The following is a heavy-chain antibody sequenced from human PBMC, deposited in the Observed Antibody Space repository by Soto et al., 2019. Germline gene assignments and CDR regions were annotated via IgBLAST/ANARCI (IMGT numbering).Heavy chain of an antibody. CDR1: GGTFSSYA. D-gene: IGHD3-3*01. Sequence: SVKVSCKASGGTFSSYAISWVRQAPGQGLEWMGGIIPIFGTANYAQKFQGRVTITADESTSTAYMELSSLRSEDTAVYYCARDRVGIFGVPPDVWGRGTTVTVSS. J-gene: IGHJ6*02. V-gene: IGHV1-69*13. CDR2: IIPIFGTA. CDR3: ARDRVGIFGVPPDV.